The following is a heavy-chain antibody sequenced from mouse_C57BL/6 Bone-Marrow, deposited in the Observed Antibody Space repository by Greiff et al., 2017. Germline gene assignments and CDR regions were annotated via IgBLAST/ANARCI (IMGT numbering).Heavy chain of an antibody. V-gene: IGHV1-59*01. J-gene: IGHJ2*01. CDR1: GYTFTSYW. Sequence: QVQLQQPGAELVRPGTSVKLSCKASGYTFTSYWMHWVKPRPGQGLEWIGVIDPSDSYTNYNQKFKGKATLTVDTSSSTAYMQLSSLTSEDSAVYYCAREAAGFFFDYWGQGTTLTVSS. CDR2: IDPSDSYT. CDR3: AREAAGFFFDY. D-gene: IGHD1-2*01.